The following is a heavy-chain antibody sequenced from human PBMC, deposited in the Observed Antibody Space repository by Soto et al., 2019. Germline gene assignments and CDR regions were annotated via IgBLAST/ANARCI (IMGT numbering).Heavy chain of an antibody. Sequence: GASVKVSCKASGGTFSSYAISWVRQAPGQGLEWMGGIIPIFGTANYAQKFQGRVTITADESTSTAYMELSSLRSEDTAVYYCAREYSGYEGDSDYYYYYGMDVWGQGTTVTVSS. CDR3: AREYSGYEGDSDYYYYYGMDV. CDR1: GGTFSSYA. J-gene: IGHJ6*02. CDR2: IIPIFGTA. D-gene: IGHD5-12*01. V-gene: IGHV1-69*13.